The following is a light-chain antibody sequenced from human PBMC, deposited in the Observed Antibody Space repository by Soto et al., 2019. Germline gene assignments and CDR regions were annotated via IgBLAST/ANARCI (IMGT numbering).Light chain of an antibody. V-gene: IGKV1-5*03. CDR3: QQYISYPLT. CDR2: KAS. CDR1: RSISSW. Sequence: DIQMTQSPSTLSASVGDRVTITCRASRSISSWLAWYQQKAGKAPKLLIYKASILESGVPSRVSGSGSGTDFTLTISSLQPDDFATYYCQQYISYPLTLGPGTKVDLK. J-gene: IGKJ3*01.